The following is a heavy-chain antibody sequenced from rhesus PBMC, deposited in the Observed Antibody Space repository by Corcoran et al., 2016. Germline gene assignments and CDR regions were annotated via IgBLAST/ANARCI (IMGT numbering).Heavy chain of an antibody. D-gene: IGHD4-29*01. Sequence: QVQLQQWGEGLVKPSETLSLTYAVYGGSISGYYYCRWIRQAPGQGLAWIGYIYGNSASNNYNPSLKNRVTISKDTSKNQFSLKRSSVTAADTAVYYCARTHGSTIREYYFDYWGQGVLGTVSS. J-gene: IGHJ4*01. V-gene: IGHV4-73*01. CDR2: IYGNSASN. CDR1: GGSISGYYY. CDR3: ARTHGSTIREYYFDY.